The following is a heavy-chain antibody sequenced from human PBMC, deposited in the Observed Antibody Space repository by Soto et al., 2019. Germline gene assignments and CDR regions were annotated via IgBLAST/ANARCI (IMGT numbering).Heavy chain of an antibody. J-gene: IGHJ4*02. CDR2: IYPGDSDT. D-gene: IGHD1-1*01. CDR3: ARRGLLEFDY. CDR1: GYSFTSYW. V-gene: IGHV5-51*01. Sequence: PGEYLKMSCKGSGYSFTSYWMGWVRQVPGKGLEWMGIIYPGDSDTRYSPSFQGQVTISADKSISTAYLQWSSMKASDTAMYYCARRGLLEFDYWGQGTLVTVSS.